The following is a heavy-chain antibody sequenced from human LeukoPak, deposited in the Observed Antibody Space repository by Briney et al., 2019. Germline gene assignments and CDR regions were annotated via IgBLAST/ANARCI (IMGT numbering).Heavy chain of an antibody. CDR2: IYHSGST. D-gene: IGHD2/OR15-2a*01. CDR3: ARSSEYYFGP. V-gene: IGHV4-38-2*02. Sequence: PSETLSLTCTVSGYSISSGNYWGWIRQSPGKGLEWIGTIYHSGSTYYNPSLKSRVTISVDTSKNQFSLRLTSMTTADTAVYYCARSSEYYFGPWGQGTLVTVSS. CDR1: GYSISSGNY. J-gene: IGHJ5*02.